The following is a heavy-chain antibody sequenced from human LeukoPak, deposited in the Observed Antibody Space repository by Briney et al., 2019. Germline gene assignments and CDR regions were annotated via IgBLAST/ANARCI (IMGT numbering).Heavy chain of an antibody. D-gene: IGHD4-23*01. CDR1: GFTLSSYS. V-gene: IGHV3-48*02. CDR3: ARGGYGANGEAFEI. CDR2: ISSSTNTI. J-gene: IGHJ3*02. Sequence: PGGSLRLASAGSGFTLSSYSVNWVRQAPGKGLEWVSYISSSTNTIYYADSVKGRFTISRDNAKNSLFLQMNSLRDEDTAVYYCARGGYGANGEAFEIWGQGTMVTVSS.